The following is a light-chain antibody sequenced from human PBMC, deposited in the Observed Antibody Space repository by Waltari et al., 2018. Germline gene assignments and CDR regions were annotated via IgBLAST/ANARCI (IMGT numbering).Light chain of an antibody. CDR3: CSYAGNYIWV. V-gene: IGLV2-23*02. CDR2: DVS. J-gene: IGLJ3*02. Sequence: QSALTQPASVSGSPGQSVTIPCTGASSDIGRYDIVSWYQQHPGNAPKLIICDVSKRPSVVSDRFSGSKSGDTVSLTISVLQFEDEADYYCCSYAGNYIWVFGGGTRLTVL. CDR1: SSDIGRYDI.